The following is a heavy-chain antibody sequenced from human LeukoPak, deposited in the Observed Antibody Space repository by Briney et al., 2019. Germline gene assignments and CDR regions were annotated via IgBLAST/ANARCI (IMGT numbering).Heavy chain of an antibody. CDR3: ARGRSSSWPDASDI. J-gene: IGHJ3*02. V-gene: IGHV4-59*01. CDR1: GGSISSYY. CDR2: IYYSGGT. Sequence: PSETLSLTCTVSGGSISSYYWSWIRQPPGKGLECIGYIYYSGGTNYNPSLKSRVTISVDTSKNQFSLELSSVTAADTAVYYCARGRSSSWPDASDIWGQGTMVTASS. D-gene: IGHD6-13*01.